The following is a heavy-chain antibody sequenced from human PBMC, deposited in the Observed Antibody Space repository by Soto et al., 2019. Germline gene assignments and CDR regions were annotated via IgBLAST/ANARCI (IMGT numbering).Heavy chain of an antibody. D-gene: IGHD6-6*01. Sequence: PGGSLSLSCPASGLTFSSYCMNWVRQAPGKGLEWVSHISSSSSTIYYADSVKGRFTISRDNAKNSLYLQMNSLRAEDTAVYYCARMYSSSSWGQGTLVTVSS. J-gene: IGHJ5*02. CDR1: GLTFSSYC. CDR3: ARMYSSSS. CDR2: ISSSSSTI. V-gene: IGHV3-48*01.